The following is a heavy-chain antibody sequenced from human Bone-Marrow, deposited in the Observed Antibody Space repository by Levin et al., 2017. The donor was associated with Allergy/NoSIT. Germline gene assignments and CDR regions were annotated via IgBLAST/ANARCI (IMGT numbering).Heavy chain of an antibody. V-gene: IGHV3-48*01. Sequence: GGSLRLSCAASGFTFSSYSMNWVRQAPGKGLEWVSYISSSSSTIYYADSVKGRFTISRDNAKNSLYLQMNSLRAEDTAVYYCARGDYDFWSGYLYYYGMDVWGQGTTVTVSS. D-gene: IGHD3-3*01. J-gene: IGHJ6*02. CDR2: ISSSSSTI. CDR3: ARGDYDFWSGYLYYYGMDV. CDR1: GFTFSSYS.